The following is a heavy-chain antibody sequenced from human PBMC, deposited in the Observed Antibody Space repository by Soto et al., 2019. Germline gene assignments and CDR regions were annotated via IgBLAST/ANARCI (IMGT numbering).Heavy chain of an antibody. J-gene: IGHJ6*02. Sequence: ASVKVSCKASGYTFTSYDINWVRQATGQGLEWMGWMNPNSGNTGYAQKFQGRVTMTRNTSISTAYMELSSLRSEDTAVYYCARGVGGDSLTGSYYYYYGMDVWGQGTTVTVSS. CDR1: GYTFTSYD. V-gene: IGHV1-8*01. CDR3: ARGVGGDSLTGSYYYYYGMDV. CDR2: MNPNSGNT. D-gene: IGHD3-9*01.